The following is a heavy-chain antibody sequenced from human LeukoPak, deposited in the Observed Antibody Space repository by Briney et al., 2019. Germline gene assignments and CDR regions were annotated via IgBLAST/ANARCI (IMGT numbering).Heavy chain of an antibody. D-gene: IGHD4-17*01. CDR1: GGSVSSYX. J-gene: IGHJ4*02. CDR2: IYPTGTP. Sequence: ASETLSLTCSVFGGSVSSYXWSXXXQPDGKELEWIGRIYPTGTPHYNPSLKSRVTMSVDTSKNQFSLNLPSVTAADTAVYYCADDYGDWGQGTLVTVSS. CDR3: ADDYGD. V-gene: IGHV4-59*10.